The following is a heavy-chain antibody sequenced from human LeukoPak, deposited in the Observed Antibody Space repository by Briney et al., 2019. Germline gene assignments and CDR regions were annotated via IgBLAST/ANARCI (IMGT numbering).Heavy chain of an antibody. D-gene: IGHD5/OR15-5a*01. J-gene: IGHJ4*02. CDR1: GGSIRSYY. CDR2: IYYSGST. V-gene: IGHV4-59*01. CDR3: ARGGSTFGY. Sequence: SETLSLTCTVSGGSIRSYYWSWIRQPPGKGLEWIGYIYYSGSTNYNPSLKSRVTISADTSKNQFSLNLSSVTAADTAVYYCARGGSTFGYWGQGTLVTVSS.